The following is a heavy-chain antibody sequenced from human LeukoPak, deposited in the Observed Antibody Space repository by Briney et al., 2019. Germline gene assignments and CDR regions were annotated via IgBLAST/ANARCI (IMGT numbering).Heavy chain of an antibody. Sequence: ASVTVSCKASGYTFTSYYMHWVRQAPGQGLEWMGVINPSGGNTNYAQKFQGRVTLTRDTSARTVYMELSSLRSEDTAFYYCARDIVGATTETFDYWGQGTLVTVSS. V-gene: IGHV1-46*01. J-gene: IGHJ4*02. CDR2: INPSGGNT. CDR1: GYTFTSYY. D-gene: IGHD1-26*01. CDR3: ARDIVGATTETFDY.